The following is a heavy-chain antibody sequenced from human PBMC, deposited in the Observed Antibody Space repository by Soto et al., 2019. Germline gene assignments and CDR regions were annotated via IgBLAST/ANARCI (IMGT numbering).Heavy chain of an antibody. CDR1: GFTFSGHS. J-gene: IGHJ4*02. Sequence: EVQLVESGGNLVQPGGSLRLSCSTSGFTFSGHSMYWVRQAPGKGLEYVAGVGRDGGRTYYADSVQGRFTISRDSSKNTLYLQMSSLRSEDTAVFYCVKGWTTDATFLGWDFEYWGQGTLVPVSS. CDR3: VKGWTTDATFLGWDFEY. CDR2: VGRDGGRT. D-gene: IGHD2-15*01. V-gene: IGHV3-64D*08.